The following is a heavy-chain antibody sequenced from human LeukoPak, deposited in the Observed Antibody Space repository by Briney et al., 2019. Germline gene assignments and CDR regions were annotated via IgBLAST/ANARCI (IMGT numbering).Heavy chain of an antibody. CDR1: GFTFSSYA. CDR2: ISGSGGST. CDR3: AKDPDIVGATTPDY. V-gene: IGHV3-23*01. D-gene: IGHD1-26*01. Sequence: GGSLRLSCAASGFTFSSYAMSWGRQAPGEGLEWVPAISGSGGSTYYADSVKSRFTISRDNSKNTLYLQMNSLRAEETAVYYCAKDPDIVGATTPDYWGQGTLVTVSS. J-gene: IGHJ4*02.